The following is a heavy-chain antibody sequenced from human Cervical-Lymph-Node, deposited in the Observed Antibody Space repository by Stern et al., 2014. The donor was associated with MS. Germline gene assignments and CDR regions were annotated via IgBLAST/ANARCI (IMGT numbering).Heavy chain of an antibody. D-gene: IGHD2-2*01. CDR3: ASGEVVVVPGDSVHYYYGMDV. J-gene: IGHJ6*02. Sequence: QVQLQESGPGLVKPWETLSLTCTASGGSISNYYWSWIRQPPGQGLEWIWNITYSGGTIYNPTLKSRVTISADTSKNQFSLKVNSVTAADTAVYYCASGEVVVVPGDSVHYYYGMDVWGQGTTVTVSS. CDR2: ITYSGGT. V-gene: IGHV4-59*01. CDR1: GGSISNYY.